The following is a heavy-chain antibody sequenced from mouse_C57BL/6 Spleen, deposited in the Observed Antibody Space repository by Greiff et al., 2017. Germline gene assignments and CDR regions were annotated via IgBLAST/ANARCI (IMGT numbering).Heavy chain of an antibody. CDR2: IRNKANGYTT. D-gene: IGHD2-4*01. V-gene: IGHV7-3*01. CDR3: ARFPFYYEGGMDY. Sequence: EVQLVESGGGLVQPGGSLSLSCAASGFTFTDYYMSWVRQPPGKALEWLGFIRNKANGYTTEYSASVKGRFTISRDNSQSILYLQMNALRAEDSATYYCARFPFYYEGGMDYWGQGTSVTVSS. CDR1: GFTFTDYY. J-gene: IGHJ4*01.